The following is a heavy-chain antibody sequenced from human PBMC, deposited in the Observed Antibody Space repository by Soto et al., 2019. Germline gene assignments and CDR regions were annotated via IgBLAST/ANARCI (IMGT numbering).Heavy chain of an antibody. V-gene: IGHV4-31*03. J-gene: IGHJ6*02. CDR3: ARWMENVYYHGMDV. CDR1: GGSISSGGYY. CDR2: IYYSGST. D-gene: IGHD1-1*01. Sequence: QVQLQESGPGLVKPSQTLSLTCTVSGGSISSGGYYWSWIRQHPGKGLEWIGYIYYSGSTYYSPSLKSRVTISVDTSKNQFSLKLTSVTAADTAVYYCARWMENVYYHGMDVWGQGTTVTVSS.